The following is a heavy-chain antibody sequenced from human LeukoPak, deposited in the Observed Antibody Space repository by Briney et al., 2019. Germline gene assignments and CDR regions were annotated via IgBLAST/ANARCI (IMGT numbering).Heavy chain of an antibody. CDR2: IYTSGT. V-gene: IGHV4-59*10. CDR1: GGSFSGYY. CDR3: ASPGAATSRGSSNYFYHYFDY. Sequence: SETLSLTCAVYGGSFSGYYWSWIRQPAGKGLEWIGRIYTSGTSYNPSLKSRVTMSLDTSKNQFFLKLSSVTAADTALYYCASPGAATSRGSSNYFYHYFDYWGQGTLVSVSS. J-gene: IGHJ4*02. D-gene: IGHD6-13*01.